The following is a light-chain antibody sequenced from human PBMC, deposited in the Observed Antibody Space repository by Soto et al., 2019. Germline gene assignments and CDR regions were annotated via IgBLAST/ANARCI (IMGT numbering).Light chain of an antibody. Sequence: DIVMTQSPDSLAVSLGERATINCRSSQSVLYSSSNKNYLAWYQQKPGQPPKLLIYWASTRDSGVPDRFSGSGSGTDFTLTSSSLQAEDVAVYYCQQYCSSPWTFGQGTKVEIK. CDR1: QSVLYSSSNKNY. V-gene: IGKV4-1*01. J-gene: IGKJ1*01. CDR3: QQYCSSPWT. CDR2: WAS.